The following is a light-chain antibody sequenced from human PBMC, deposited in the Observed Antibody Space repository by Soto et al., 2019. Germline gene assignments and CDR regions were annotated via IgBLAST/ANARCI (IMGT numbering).Light chain of an antibody. V-gene: IGLV2-14*01. CDR1: SSDIGGYYY. Sequence: QSALTQPASVSGSPGQSITISCTGTSSDIGGYYYVSWYQHHPGKAPKLMIYQVSNRPSGVSNRFSGSKSGNTASLTISGLQAGDEADYYCTSYSSSSTFYVFGTGTKVTVL. J-gene: IGLJ1*01. CDR3: TSYSSSSTFYV. CDR2: QVS.